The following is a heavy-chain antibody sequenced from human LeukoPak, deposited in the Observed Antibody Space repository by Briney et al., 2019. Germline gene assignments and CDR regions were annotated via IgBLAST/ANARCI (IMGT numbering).Heavy chain of an antibody. D-gene: IGHD3-9*01. Sequence: QPGGSLRPSCAASGFAFRNYWMHWVRQGPGKGLLWVSRINRDGRATSYADSVKGRFTISRDNAKNTLYLQMNSLRAEDTAVYYCARDPYDILTGPYFDYWGQGTLVTVSS. CDR1: GFAFRNYW. V-gene: IGHV3-74*01. J-gene: IGHJ4*02. CDR2: INRDGRAT. CDR3: ARDPYDILTGPYFDY.